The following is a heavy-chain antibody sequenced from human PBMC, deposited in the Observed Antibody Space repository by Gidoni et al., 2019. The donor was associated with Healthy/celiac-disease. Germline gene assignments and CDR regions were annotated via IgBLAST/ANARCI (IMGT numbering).Heavy chain of an antibody. CDR1: GFPFSSYA. J-gene: IGHJ4*02. CDR3: AKGRGKYDFWSGYSSFDY. Sequence: EVQLVESGGGLVQPGGSLRLSCAASGFPFSSYAMSWVRQAPGKGLEWVSAISGSGGSTYYADSVKGRFTISRDNSKNTLYLQMNSLRAEDTAVYYCAKGRGKYDFWSGYSSFDYWGQGTLVTVSS. V-gene: IGHV3-23*04. D-gene: IGHD3-3*01. CDR2: ISGSGGST.